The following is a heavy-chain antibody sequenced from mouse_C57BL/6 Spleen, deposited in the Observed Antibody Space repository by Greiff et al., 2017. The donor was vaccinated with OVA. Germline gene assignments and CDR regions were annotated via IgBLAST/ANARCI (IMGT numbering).Heavy chain of an antibody. CDR2: ISSGGDYI. CDR3: TRSNSPYYYGSSFYFDY. Sequence: EVKLVESGEGLVKPGGSLKLSCAASGFTFSSYAMSWVRQTPEKRLEWVAYISSGGDYIYYADTVKGRFTISRDNARNTLYLQMSSLKSEDTAMYYCTRSNSPYYYGSSFYFDYWGQGTTLTVSS. CDR1: GFTFSSYA. D-gene: IGHD1-1*01. J-gene: IGHJ2*01. V-gene: IGHV5-9-1*02.